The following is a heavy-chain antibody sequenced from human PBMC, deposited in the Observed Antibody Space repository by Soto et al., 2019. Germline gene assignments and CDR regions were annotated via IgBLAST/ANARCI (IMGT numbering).Heavy chain of an antibody. CDR1: GGSISSYY. Sequence: QVQLQESGPGLVKPSETLSLTCTVSGGSISSYYWSWIRQPAGKGLEWIGRIYTSGSTNYNPSLKSRVTMSVDTSKNQFSLKLSSVTAADTAVYYCARDGVSGYEGYYYYGMDVWGQGTTVTVSS. V-gene: IGHV4-4*07. J-gene: IGHJ6*02. D-gene: IGHD6-25*01. CDR3: ARDGVSGYEGYYYYGMDV. CDR2: IYTSGST.